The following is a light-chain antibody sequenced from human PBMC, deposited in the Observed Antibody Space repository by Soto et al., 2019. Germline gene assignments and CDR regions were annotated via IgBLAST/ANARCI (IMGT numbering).Light chain of an antibody. CDR2: VNSDGTH. Sequence: QLVLTQPPSASDSLGASVKLICTLSRGHTTYSVAWHQLQPEKGPRYLLKVNSDGTHSTGAGIPDRFSGSSSGSERYLTISSLQSEDEADYFCQTWDTDIHVFGTGTQLTVL. J-gene: IGLJ1*01. CDR3: QTWDTDIHV. CDR1: RGHTTYS. V-gene: IGLV4-69*02.